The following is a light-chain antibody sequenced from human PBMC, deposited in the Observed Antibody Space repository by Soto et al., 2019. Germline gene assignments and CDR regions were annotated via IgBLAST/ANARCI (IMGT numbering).Light chain of an antibody. CDR1: QSVSSY. CDR2: DAS. V-gene: IGKV3-11*01. Sequence: EMELTESAATLSLSPVERAKLSCRASQSVSSYLAWYQQKPGQAPRLLIYDASNRATGIPARFSGSGSGTDFTLTISGLEPEDFAVYYCQQRSNWPPITSAQGARLEI. J-gene: IGKJ5*01. CDR3: QQRSNWPPIT.